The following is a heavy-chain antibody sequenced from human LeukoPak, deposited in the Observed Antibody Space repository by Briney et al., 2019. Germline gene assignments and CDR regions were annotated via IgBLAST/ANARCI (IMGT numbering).Heavy chain of an antibody. CDR2: FDPEDGET. CDR1: GYTLTELS. V-gene: IGHV1-24*01. Sequence: ASVKVSCKVSGYTLTELSMHWVRQAPGKGLEWMGGFDPEDGETIYAQKFQGRVTMTEDTSTDTAYMELSSLRSEDTAVYYCATEITIFGVATRSFDYWGQGTLVTVSS. D-gene: IGHD3-3*01. J-gene: IGHJ4*02. CDR3: ATEITIFGVATRSFDY.